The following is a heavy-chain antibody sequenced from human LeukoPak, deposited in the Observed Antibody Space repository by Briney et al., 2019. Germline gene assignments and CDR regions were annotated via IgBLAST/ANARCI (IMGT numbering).Heavy chain of an antibody. V-gene: IGHV1-18*01. CDR1: GYTFTSYD. Sequence: ASVKVSCKASGYTFTSYDINWVRQAPGQGLEWMGWISAYNGNTNYAQKLQGRVTMTTDTSTSTAYMELRSLRSDDTAVYYCARVWYYYDSSGYNWFDPWGQGTLVTVSS. CDR3: ARVWYYYDSSGYNWFDP. J-gene: IGHJ5*02. D-gene: IGHD3-22*01. CDR2: ISAYNGNT.